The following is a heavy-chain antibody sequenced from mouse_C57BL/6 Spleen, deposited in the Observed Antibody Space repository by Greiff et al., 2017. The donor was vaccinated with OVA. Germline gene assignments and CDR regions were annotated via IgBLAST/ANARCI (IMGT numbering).Heavy chain of an antibody. V-gene: IGHV3-6*01. J-gene: IGHJ1*03. Sequence: EVQLQQSGPGLVKPSQSLSLTCSVTGYSITSGYYWNWIRQFPGNKLEWMGYISYDGSNNYNPSLKNRISITRDTSKNQFFLKLNSVTTEDTATYYCARGTGTSWYFDVWGTGTTVTVSS. CDR2: ISYDGSN. CDR1: GYSITSGYY. D-gene: IGHD4-1*01. CDR3: ARGTGTSWYFDV.